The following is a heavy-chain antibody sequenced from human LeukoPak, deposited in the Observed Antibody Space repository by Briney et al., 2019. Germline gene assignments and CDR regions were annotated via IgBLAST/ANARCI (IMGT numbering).Heavy chain of an antibody. V-gene: IGHV3-74*01. D-gene: IGHD5-12*01. J-gene: IGHJ6*02. CDR2: INGDGRST. Sequence: GGSLRLSCAASGFTFSSYWIHWVRQAPGKGLVWVSRINGDGRSTSYADSVKGRFTISRDNAKNALYLQMSSLRAEDTAVYYCARGGSGYGSGYYYYGMDVWGQGTTVTVSS. CDR1: GFTFSSYW. CDR3: ARGGSGYGSGYYYYGMDV.